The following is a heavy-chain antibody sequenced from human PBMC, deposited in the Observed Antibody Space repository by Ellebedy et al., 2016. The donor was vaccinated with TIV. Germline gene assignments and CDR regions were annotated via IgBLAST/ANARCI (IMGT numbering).Heavy chain of an antibody. CDR2: INPDSGGT. CDR3: ASFIFGEVIDF. Sequence: ASVKVSCKTSGYVFTAYYIHWVRQAPGQGLEWMGWINPDSGGTNLPQKFQGRVTMTRDMSTSTAYLDLSGLRSDDTASYYCASFIFGEVIDFWGQGTLVTVSS. D-gene: IGHD3-16*02. J-gene: IGHJ4*02. CDR1: GYVFTAYY. V-gene: IGHV1-2*02.